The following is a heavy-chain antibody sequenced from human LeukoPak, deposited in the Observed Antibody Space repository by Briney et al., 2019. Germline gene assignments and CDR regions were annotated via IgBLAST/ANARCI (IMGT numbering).Heavy chain of an antibody. CDR1: GGSFSGYY. V-gene: IGHV4-34*01. Sequence: SETLSLTCAVYGGSFSGYYWSWIRQPPGKGLEWIGEINHSGSTNYNPSLKSRVTISVDTSKNQFSLKLSSVTAADTAVYYCARRYLGYSSGWHSFQHWGQGTLVTVSS. CDR2: INHSGST. CDR3: ARRYLGYSSGWHSFQH. D-gene: IGHD6-19*01. J-gene: IGHJ1*01.